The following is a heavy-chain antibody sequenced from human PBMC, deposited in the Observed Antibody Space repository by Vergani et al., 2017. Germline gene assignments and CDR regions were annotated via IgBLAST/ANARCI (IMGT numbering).Heavy chain of an antibody. CDR1: GFTFSSYW. D-gene: IGHD4-17*01. CDR2: IKQDGSGK. V-gene: IGHV3-7*03. J-gene: IGHJ4*02. CDR3: ARDDATVTTSLDY. Sequence: EVQLVESGGGLVQPGGSLRLSCAASGFTFSSYWMSWVRQAPGKGLEWVANIKQDGSGKYYVDSVKGRFTISRDNAKNSLYLQMNSLRAEDTAVYYCARDDATVTTSLDYWGQGTLVTVSS.